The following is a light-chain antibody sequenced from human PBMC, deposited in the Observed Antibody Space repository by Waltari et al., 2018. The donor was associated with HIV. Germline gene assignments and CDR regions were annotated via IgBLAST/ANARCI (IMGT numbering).Light chain of an antibody. CDR2: KAS. CDR1: QSISSW. V-gene: IGKV1-5*03. CDR3: QQYNDWYT. J-gene: IGKJ2*01. Sequence: DIQMTQSPSILSASVGDRVTITCRASQSISSWLAWYQQKPGKAPKLLIYKASSLESGVPSRFSGSGSGTGCTLTISSLQPDDSATYYCQQYNDWYTFGQGSKLEIK.